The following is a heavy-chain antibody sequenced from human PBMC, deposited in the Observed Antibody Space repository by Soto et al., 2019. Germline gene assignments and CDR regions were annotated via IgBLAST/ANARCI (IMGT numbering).Heavy chain of an antibody. D-gene: IGHD4-4*01. Sequence: QVQLVESGGDVVQPGRSLRLSCAASHFSFSSSPMNWVRQAPGKGLEWVATISYDGSSKYYAESVEGRFTVSSDNSKNTLFLQVNSLRVEDTAVYYCAREGDYSNYFDYWGQGTLVTVSS. CDR1: HFSFSSSP. V-gene: IGHV3-30*04. J-gene: IGHJ4*02. CDR2: ISYDGSSK. CDR3: AREGDYSNYFDY.